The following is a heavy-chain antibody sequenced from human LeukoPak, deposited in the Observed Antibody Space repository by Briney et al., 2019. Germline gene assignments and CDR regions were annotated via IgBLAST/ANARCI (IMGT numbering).Heavy chain of an antibody. CDR1: GASISNYY. J-gene: IGHJ3*02. Sequence: SETLSLTCTVSGASISNYYWSWIRQPPGKGLEWIAFIYYSGSTNYNPSLKSRVTISVDTSKNQFSLRLSSVTAADTAVYFCARTNQISETAFDIWGQGTMVIVSS. CDR2: IYYSGST. D-gene: IGHD1-14*01. CDR3: ARTNQISETAFDI. V-gene: IGHV4-59*01.